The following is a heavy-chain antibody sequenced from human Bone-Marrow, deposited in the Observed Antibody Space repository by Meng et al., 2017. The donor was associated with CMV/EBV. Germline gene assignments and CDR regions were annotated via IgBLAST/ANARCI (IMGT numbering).Heavy chain of an antibody. CDR2: IIPIFGTA. D-gene: IGHD2-2*02. V-gene: IGHV1-69*05. J-gene: IGHJ6*02. CDR1: GGTFSSYA. CDR3: ARDKFIVVPAAIGGNWNWKGENYYYYYGMDG. Sequence: SVKVSCKASGGTFSSYAISWVRQAPGQGLEWMGGIIPIFGTANYAQKFQGRVTITTDESTSTAYMELSSLRSEDTAVYYCARDKFIVVPAAIGGNWNWKGENYYYYYGMDGWGQGTTVTVSS.